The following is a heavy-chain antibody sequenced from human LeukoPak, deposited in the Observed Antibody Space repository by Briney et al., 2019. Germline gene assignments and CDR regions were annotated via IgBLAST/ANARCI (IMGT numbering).Heavy chain of an antibody. CDR3: ARRGYVWGSLGY. CDR2: IIPIFGTA. V-gene: IGHV1-69*06. CDR1: GGTFSSYA. D-gene: IGHD3-16*01. Sequence: GASVKVSCKASGGTFSSYANSWVRQAPGQGLGWMGGIIPIFGTANYAQKFQGRVTITADKSTSTAYMELSSLRSEDTAVYYCARRGYVWGSLGYWGQGTLVTVSS. J-gene: IGHJ4*02.